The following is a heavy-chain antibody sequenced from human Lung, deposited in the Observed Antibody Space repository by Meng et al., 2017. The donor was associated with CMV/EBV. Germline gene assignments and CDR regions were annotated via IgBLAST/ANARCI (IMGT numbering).Heavy chain of an antibody. CDR3: ARGKQDAWELLAY. J-gene: IGHJ4*02. V-gene: IGHV4-4*02. Sequence: ARLQESGPARVNASGILSLASGVSCVSISSNIRWTWVRPPPGKGLEWIGDIDDSGSTNYNPSLNSRISISLDKSKNHFSLKMNSVTAADTAVYYCARGKQDAWELLAYWGQGALVTVSS. CDR1: CVSISSNIR. D-gene: IGHD1-26*01. CDR2: IDDSGST.